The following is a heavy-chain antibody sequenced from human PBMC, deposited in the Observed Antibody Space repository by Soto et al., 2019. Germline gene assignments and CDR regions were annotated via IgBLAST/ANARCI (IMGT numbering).Heavy chain of an antibody. CDR3: ARDQVTMIRRVITPFAH. CDR2: IYSSGST. Sequence: EVQLVESGGGLVQPGGSLRLSCAASGFTVSSNHMSWVRQAPGKGLEWVSIIYSSGSTHYADFVKGRLTISRDNSKNTLYLQMNSLRGEGTVMYYCARDQVTMIRRVITPFAHWGQGTLVTVSS. J-gene: IGHJ4*02. CDR1: GFTVSSNH. D-gene: IGHD3-10*01. V-gene: IGHV3-66*01.